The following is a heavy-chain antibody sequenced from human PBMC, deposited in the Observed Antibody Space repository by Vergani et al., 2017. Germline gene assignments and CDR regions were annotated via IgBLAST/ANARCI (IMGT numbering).Heavy chain of an antibody. CDR3: ARQSRDVFCTNGVCPLGY. Sequence: VQLVESGGGVVQPGGSLRLSCIASGFTFRIYGMHWVRQAPGKGLEWVSYISRSSSTIYYADSVKGRFTISRDNAKNSLHLQMNNLRAEDTAVYYCARQSRDVFCTNGVCPLGYWGQGALVTVSS. D-gene: IGHD2-8*01. V-gene: IGHV3-48*01. CDR2: ISRSSSTI. J-gene: IGHJ4*02. CDR1: GFTFRIYG.